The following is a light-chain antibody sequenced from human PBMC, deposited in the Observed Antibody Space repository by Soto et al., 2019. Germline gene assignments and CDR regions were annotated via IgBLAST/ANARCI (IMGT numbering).Light chain of an antibody. CDR2: AAS. Sequence: DIQLTQSPSFLSASVGDRVTITCRASQGISSYLAWYQQKPGKAPKLRIYAASTLQSGVPSRFSGSGSGTEFTLTISSLQPEDFATYYCQQLNSYPRTFGPGTKVDIK. V-gene: IGKV1-9*01. CDR1: QGISSY. J-gene: IGKJ3*01. CDR3: QQLNSYPRT.